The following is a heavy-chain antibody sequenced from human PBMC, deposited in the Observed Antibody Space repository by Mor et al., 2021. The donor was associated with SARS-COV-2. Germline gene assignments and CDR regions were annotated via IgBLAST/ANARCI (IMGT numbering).Heavy chain of an antibody. J-gene: IGHJ4*01. V-gene: IGHV3-30*18. CDR2: ISYDGSNK. Sequence: SYGMHWVRQAPGKGLEWVAVISYDGSNKYYADSVKGRFTISRDNSKNTLYLQMNSLRAEDTAVYYCAKVSYYGSGSYFDYW. D-gene: IGHD3-10*01. CDR1: SYG. CDR3: AKVSYYGSGSYFDY.